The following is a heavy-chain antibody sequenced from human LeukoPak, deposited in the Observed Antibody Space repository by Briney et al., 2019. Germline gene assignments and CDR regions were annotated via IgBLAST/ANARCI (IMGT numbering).Heavy chain of an antibody. CDR1: GFTFSSYS. Sequence: GGSLRLSCAASGFTFSSYSMTWVRQAPGKGLEWVSYISSSSSTIYYADSVKGRFTISRDNAKNSLYLQMNSLRDEDTAVYYCARDFDCSNTNCYHPFDSWGQGTLVTVSS. J-gene: IGHJ4*02. CDR2: ISSSSSTI. CDR3: ARDFDCSNTNCYHPFDS. D-gene: IGHD2-2*01. V-gene: IGHV3-48*02.